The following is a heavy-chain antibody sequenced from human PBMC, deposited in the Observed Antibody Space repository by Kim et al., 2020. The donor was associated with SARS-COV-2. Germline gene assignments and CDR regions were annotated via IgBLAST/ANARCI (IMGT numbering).Heavy chain of an antibody. D-gene: IGHD6-13*01. CDR3: AKEPIAAAGTLWFDP. CDR2: ISYDGSNK. V-gene: IGHV3-30*18. Sequence: GGSLRLSCAASGFTFSSYGMHWVRQAPGKGLEWVAVISYDGSNKYYADSVKGRFTISRDNSKNTLYLQMNSLRAEDTAVYYCAKEPIAAAGTLWFDPWGQGTLVTVSS. CDR1: GFTFSSYG. J-gene: IGHJ5*02.